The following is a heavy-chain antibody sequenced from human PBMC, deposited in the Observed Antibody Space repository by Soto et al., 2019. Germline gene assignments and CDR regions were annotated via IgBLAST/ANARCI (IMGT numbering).Heavy chain of an antibody. J-gene: IGHJ3*02. CDR1: GYTFTSYA. V-gene: IGHV1-69*13. Sequence: ASVKVSCKASGYTFTSYAISWVRQAPGQGLEWMGGIIPIFGTANYAQKFQGRVTITADESTSTAYMELSSLRSGDTAVYYCARPRHVVVVAATPIDAFDIWGQGTMVTVS. CDR2: IIPIFGTA. D-gene: IGHD2-15*01. CDR3: ARPRHVVVVAATPIDAFDI.